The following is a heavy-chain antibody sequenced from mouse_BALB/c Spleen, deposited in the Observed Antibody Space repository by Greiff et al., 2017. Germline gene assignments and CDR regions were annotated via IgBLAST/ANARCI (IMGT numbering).Heavy chain of an antibody. CDR1: GFSLTSYG. CDR2: IWSGGST. V-gene: IGHV2-4-1*01. Sequence: QVQLKESGPGLVQPSQSLSITCTVSGFSLTSYGVPWVRQSPGKGLEWLGVIWSGGSTDYNAAFISRLSISKDNSKSQVFFKMNSLQADDTAIYYCAREALWEGAPWFAYWGQGTLVTVSA. CDR3: AREALWEGAPWFAY. J-gene: IGHJ3*01. D-gene: IGHD4-1*01.